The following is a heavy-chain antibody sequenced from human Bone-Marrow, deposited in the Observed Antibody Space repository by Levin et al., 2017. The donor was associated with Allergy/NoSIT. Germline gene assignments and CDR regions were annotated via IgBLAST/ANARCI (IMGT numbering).Heavy chain of an antibody. CDR3: ARGLGELSLYYWFDP. J-gene: IGHJ5*02. D-gene: IGHD3-16*02. CDR1: GGSISSYY. CDR2: IYYSGST. Sequence: PSETLSLTCTVSGGSISSYYWSWIRQPPGKGLEWIGYIYYSGSTNYNPSLKSRVTISVDTSKNQFSLKLSSVTAADTAVYYCARGLGELSLYYWFDPWGQGTLVTVSS. V-gene: IGHV4-59*08.